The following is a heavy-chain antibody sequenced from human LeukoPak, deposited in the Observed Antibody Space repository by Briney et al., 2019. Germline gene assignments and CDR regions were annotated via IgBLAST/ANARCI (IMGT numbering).Heavy chain of an antibody. V-gene: IGHV3-49*04. Sequence: GGSLRLSSAASGFTFGDYAMSWVRQAPGKGLEWVGFIRTEAYDGATDYGASVKGRFTISRDDSKNIAYLQMNSLNTEDTAVYYCTRTFGYYYFSMDVWGKGTTVTVSS. CDR2: IRTEAYDGAT. J-gene: IGHJ6*03. CDR3: TRTFGYYYFSMDV. D-gene: IGHD3-16*01. CDR1: GFTFGDYA.